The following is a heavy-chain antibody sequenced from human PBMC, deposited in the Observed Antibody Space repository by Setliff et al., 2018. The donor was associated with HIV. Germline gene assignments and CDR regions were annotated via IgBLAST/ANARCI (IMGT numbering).Heavy chain of an antibody. V-gene: IGHV3-11*04. CDR2: ISSSGTTL. Sequence: LRLSCAASGFTFSDYYMSWIRQAPGKGLEWISYISSSGTTLYYADSVKGRFTVSRDNAKNSLYLQMISLRADDTAVYYCVRVGIGYDFWSGYLPFDIWGQGRLVTVSS. J-gene: IGHJ3*02. CDR3: VRVGIGYDFWSGYLPFDI. D-gene: IGHD3-3*01. CDR1: GFTFSDYY.